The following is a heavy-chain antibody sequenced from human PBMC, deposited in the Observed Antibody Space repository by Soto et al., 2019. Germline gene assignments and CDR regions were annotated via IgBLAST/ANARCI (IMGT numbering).Heavy chain of an antibody. CDR2: IYYSGST. CDR1: GDSISSRY. J-gene: IGHJ4*02. V-gene: IGHV4-59*08. Sequence: SETLSLTCTVSGDSISSRYWSWIRKPPGKGLERIGYIYYSGSTNYNPSLKSRVTISVDTSKNQFSLKLSSVTAADTAVYYCARQTVYYYDSSGYYFFDYWGQGTLVTVSS. CDR3: ARQTVYYYDSSGYYFFDY. D-gene: IGHD3-22*01.